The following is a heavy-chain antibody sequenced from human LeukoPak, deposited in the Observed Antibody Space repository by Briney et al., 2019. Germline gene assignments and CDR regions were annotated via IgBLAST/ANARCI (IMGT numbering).Heavy chain of an antibody. D-gene: IGHD4-17*01. CDR2: IKDDGRST. Sequence: PGGSLRLSCAASGFTFSTYWMHWVPQAPGKGLWWVARIKDDGRSTIYADSVQGRFTISRDNSKNTLYLQTSSLRAEDTAVYYCARASTTVPNLLDHWGRGTLVTVSS. V-gene: IGHV3-74*01. CDR1: GFTFSTYW. J-gene: IGHJ4*02. CDR3: ARASTTVPNLLDH.